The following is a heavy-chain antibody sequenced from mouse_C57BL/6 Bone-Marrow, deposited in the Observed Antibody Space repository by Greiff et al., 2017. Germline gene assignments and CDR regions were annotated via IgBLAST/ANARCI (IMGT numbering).Heavy chain of an antibody. J-gene: IGHJ3*01. CDR2: IDPSDSYT. Sequence: VQLQQPGAELVMPGASVKLSCKASGYTFTSYWMHWVKQRPGQGLEWIGEIDPSDSYTNYNQKFKGKSTLTVDKSSSTAYMQLSSLTSEDSAVYYCAREDFNYYGSSPAWVAYWGQGTLVTVSA. CDR3: AREDFNYYGSSPAWVAY. CDR1: GYTFTSYW. V-gene: IGHV1-69*01. D-gene: IGHD1-1*01.